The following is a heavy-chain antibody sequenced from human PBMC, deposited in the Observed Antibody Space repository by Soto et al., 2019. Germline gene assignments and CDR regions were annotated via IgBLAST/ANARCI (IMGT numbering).Heavy chain of an antibody. CDR2: IYYSGST. V-gene: IGHV4-59*01. D-gene: IGHD3-10*01. J-gene: IGHJ5*02. Sequence: PSETLSLTCTVSGGSISGYYWSWIRQPPGKGLEWIGYIYYSGSTNYNPSLKSRVTISVDTSKNQFSLKLSSVTAADTAVYYCARSPRSLDYGSRWFDPWGQGTLVTVSS. CDR1: GGSISGYY. CDR3: ARSPRSLDYGSRWFDP.